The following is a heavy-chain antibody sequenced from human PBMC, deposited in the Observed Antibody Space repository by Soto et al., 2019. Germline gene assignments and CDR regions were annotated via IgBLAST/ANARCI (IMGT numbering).Heavy chain of an antibody. CDR3: ARNVAGQFYYYYYGMDV. CDR2: ISSSSSYI. D-gene: IGHD6-19*01. CDR1: GFTFSSYA. J-gene: IGHJ6*02. Sequence: EVQLLESGGGLVQPGGSLRLSCAASGFTFSSYAMSWVRQAPGKGLEWVSSISSSSSYIYYADSVKGRFTISRDNAKNSLYLQMNSLRAEDTAVYYCARNVAGQFYYYYYGMDVWGQGTTVTVSS. V-gene: IGHV3-21*01.